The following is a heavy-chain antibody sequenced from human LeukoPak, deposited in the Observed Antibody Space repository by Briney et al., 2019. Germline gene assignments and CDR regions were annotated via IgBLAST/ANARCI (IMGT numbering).Heavy chain of an antibody. CDR1: GGSFSGYY. D-gene: IGHD1-26*01. Sequence: SETLSLTCAVYGGSFSGYYWSWIRQPPGKGLEWIGEINHSGSTNYNPSLKSRVTISVDTSKNQFSLKLSSVTAADTAVYYCAGRWELPDAFDSWGQGTMVTVSS. V-gene: IGHV4-34*01. CDR2: INHSGST. CDR3: AGRWELPDAFDS. J-gene: IGHJ3*02.